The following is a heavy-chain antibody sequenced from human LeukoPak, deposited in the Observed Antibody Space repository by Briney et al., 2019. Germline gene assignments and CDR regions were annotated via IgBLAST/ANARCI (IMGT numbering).Heavy chain of an antibody. V-gene: IGHV3-48*04. J-gene: IGHJ6*02. D-gene: IGHD3-22*01. CDR1: GFTFGSYT. CDR3: ARAARTYYYDSSGYSHGMDV. Sequence: GGSLRLSCAASGFTFGSYTMDWVRQAPGKGLEWVSYINTRSDSIYYADSVKGRFTISRDNAMESLFLQMNNLRVEDTGVYYCARAARTYYYDSSGYSHGMDVWGQGTTVTVSS. CDR2: INTRSDSI.